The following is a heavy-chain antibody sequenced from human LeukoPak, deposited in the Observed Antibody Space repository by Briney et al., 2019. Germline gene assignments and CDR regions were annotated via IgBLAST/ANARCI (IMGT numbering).Heavy chain of an antibody. D-gene: IGHD2-15*01. CDR3: ARESRPTPNYFDS. CDR1: GFTFSSYE. J-gene: IGHJ4*02. Sequence: HSGGSLRLSCAASGFTFSSYEMNWVRQAPGKGLEWVSYISSSGSTIYYADSVKGRFTISRDNAKNSLFLQMNSLRADDTAIYYCARESRPTPNYFDSWGQGTLVTVSS. CDR2: ISSSGSTI. V-gene: IGHV3-48*03.